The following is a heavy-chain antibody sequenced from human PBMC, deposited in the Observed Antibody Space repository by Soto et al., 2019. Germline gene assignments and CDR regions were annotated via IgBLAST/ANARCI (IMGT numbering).Heavy chain of an antibody. V-gene: IGHV5-10-1*03. CDR3: VRHGNGTPFYFDF. J-gene: IGHJ4*02. CDR1: GYRFINYW. Sequence: DVQLVQSGAEVKTPGESLRLSCQGSGYRFINYWISWVRQMPGKGLEWVGRIDPSDSYTVYSPSFQGHVTISIDTAINTAFLEWRSLQASDTAMYYCVRHGNGTPFYFDFWGRGTLVPVSS. CDR2: IDPSDSYT. D-gene: IGHD1-1*01.